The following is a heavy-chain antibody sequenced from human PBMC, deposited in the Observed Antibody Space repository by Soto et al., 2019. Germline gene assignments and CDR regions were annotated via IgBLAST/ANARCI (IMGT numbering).Heavy chain of an antibody. J-gene: IGHJ4*02. CDR2: IYYSGST. CDR1: GGSISSYY. V-gene: IGHV4-59*01. D-gene: IGHD5-12*01. CDR3: AREHNGGYDPRYFDY. Sequence: QVQLQESGPGLVKPSETLSLTCTVSGGSISSYYWSWIRLPPGKGLEWIGFIYYSGSTTYNPSLKSRVTMSVDTSKNQFSLKLNSVTAADTAVYYCAREHNGGYDPRYFDYWGQGTLVTVSS.